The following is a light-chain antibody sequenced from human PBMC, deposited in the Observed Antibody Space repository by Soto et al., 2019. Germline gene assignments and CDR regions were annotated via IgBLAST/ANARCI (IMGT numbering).Light chain of an antibody. Sequence: DIQMTQSPSTLSASVGDRVTIACRASQSISRWLAWYQQKPGKAPKVLIWDASSLHSGVPSRFSGSGYGTEFTLTISSLQPGDFATYYCQQHNVYSTGTFGQGTKV. CDR3: QQHNVYSTGT. CDR1: QSISRW. CDR2: DAS. V-gene: IGKV1-5*01. J-gene: IGKJ1*01.